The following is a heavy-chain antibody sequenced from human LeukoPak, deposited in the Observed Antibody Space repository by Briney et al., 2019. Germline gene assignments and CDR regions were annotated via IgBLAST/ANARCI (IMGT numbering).Heavy chain of an antibody. V-gene: IGHV3-7*01. D-gene: IGHD4-17*01. J-gene: IGHJ4*02. Sequence: GGSLRLPCAPSGFTFSSYWMSWVRPAPGRGLECVANIKQDGGGKYHVDSEKGRFTISRDNAKNSLYLQMNSLRAEDTAVYYCARDKASDYGDSIFDSWGQGTLVTVSS. CDR1: GFTFSSYW. CDR2: IKQDGGGK. CDR3: ARDKASDYGDSIFDS.